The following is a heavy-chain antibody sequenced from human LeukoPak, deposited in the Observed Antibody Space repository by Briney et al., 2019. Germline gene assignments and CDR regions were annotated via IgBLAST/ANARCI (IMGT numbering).Heavy chain of an antibody. D-gene: IGHD6-19*01. Sequence: SETLPLTCTVSGGSISSYYWSWIRQPPGKGLEWIGYIYYSGSTNYNPSLKSRVTISVDTSKNQFSLKLSSVTAADTAVYYCAAYSSGWFYWGQGTLVTVSS. CDR2: IYYSGST. CDR3: AAYSSGWFY. V-gene: IGHV4-59*08. CDR1: GGSISSYY. J-gene: IGHJ4*02.